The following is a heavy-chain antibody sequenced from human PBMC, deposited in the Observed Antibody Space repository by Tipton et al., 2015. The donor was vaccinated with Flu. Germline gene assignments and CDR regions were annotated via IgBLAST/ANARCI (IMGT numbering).Heavy chain of an antibody. J-gene: IGHJ4*02. CDR2: IKHDGGDK. CDR3: ARHRNYHFDY. V-gene: IGHV3-7*01. D-gene: IGHD4-11*01. CDR1: GFTFNDYW. Sequence: VQLVQSGGGLVQPGGSLRLSCAASGFTFNDYWMSWVRQAPGKGLEWVANIKHDGGDKYYVDSVKGRFTISRDNAKNSLYLQMNSLRAEDTALYYCARHRNYHFDYWGQGTLVTVSS.